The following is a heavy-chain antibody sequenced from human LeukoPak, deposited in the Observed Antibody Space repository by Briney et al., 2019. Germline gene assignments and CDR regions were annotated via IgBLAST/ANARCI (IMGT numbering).Heavy chain of an antibody. J-gene: IGHJ3*02. CDR1: GGSISSGYY. D-gene: IGHD3-10*01. CDR3: ARSTMVRGVITNDAFDI. V-gene: IGHV4-38-2*02. Sequence: PSETLSLTCTVSGGSISSGYYWGWIRQPPGKGLEWIGSIYHSGSTYYNPSLKSRVTISVDTSKNQFSLKLSSVTAADTAVYYCARSTMVRGVITNDAFDIWGQGTMVTVSS. CDR2: IYHSGST.